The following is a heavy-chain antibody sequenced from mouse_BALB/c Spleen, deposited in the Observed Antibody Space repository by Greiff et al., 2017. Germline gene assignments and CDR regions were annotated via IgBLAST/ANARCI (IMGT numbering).Heavy chain of an antibody. CDR3: ARGLLYFDY. V-gene: IGHV1-82*01. J-gene: IGHJ2*01. D-gene: IGHD1-1*01. CDR2: IYPGDGDT. CDR1: GYAFSSSW. Sequence: QVQLKESGPELVKPGASVKISCKASGYAFSSSWMNWVKQRPGQGLEWIGRIYPGDGDTNYNGKFKGKATLTADKSSSTAYMQLSSLTSVDSAVYFCARGLLYFDYWGQGTTLTVSS.